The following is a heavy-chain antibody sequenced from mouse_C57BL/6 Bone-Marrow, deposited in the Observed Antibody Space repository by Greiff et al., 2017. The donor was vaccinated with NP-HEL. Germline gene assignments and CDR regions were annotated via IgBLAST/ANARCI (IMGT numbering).Heavy chain of an antibody. CDR1: GFTFSDYG. D-gene: IGHD4-1*01. Sequence: EVNVVESGGGLVQPGGSLKLSCAASGFTFSDYGMAWVRQAPGQGPEWVAFISHLAYSIYYADTVKGRFTITRENAKNTLYLEMSSLRSEDTAMYYCARLGWDGYFDVWGKGTTVTVSS. J-gene: IGHJ1*03. CDR3: ARLGWDGYFDV. CDR2: ISHLAYSI. V-gene: IGHV5-15*01.